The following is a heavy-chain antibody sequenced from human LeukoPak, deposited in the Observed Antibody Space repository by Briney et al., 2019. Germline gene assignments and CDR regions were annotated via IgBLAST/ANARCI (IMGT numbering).Heavy chain of an antibody. D-gene: IGHD2-2*01. CDR2: INHSGST. CDR3: ARERYCSSTSCSKGAFDY. J-gene: IGHJ4*02. CDR1: GGSFSDYY. Sequence: PSETLSLTCAVYGGSFSDYYWSWIRQPPGKGLEWIGEINHSGSTNYNPSLKSRVTISVDTSKNQFSLKLSSVTAADTAVYYCARERYCSSTSCSKGAFDYWGQGTLVTVSS. V-gene: IGHV4-34*01.